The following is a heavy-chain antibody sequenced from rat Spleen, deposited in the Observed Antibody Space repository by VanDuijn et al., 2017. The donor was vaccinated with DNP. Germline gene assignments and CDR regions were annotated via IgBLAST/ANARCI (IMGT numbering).Heavy chain of an antibody. Sequence: EVQLVEIGGGLVQPGRSLKLSCVASGFTFSRYWMYWIRQAPGKGLEWVASINTDGGRAYYLDSVKGRFTFSRDNAKSSLYLQMNSLKSEDTATYYCARHVTIAAYYAMDAWGQGTSVTVSS. V-gene: IGHV5-58*01. CDR3: ARHVTIAAYYAMDA. CDR1: GFTFSRYW. CDR2: INTDGGRA. D-gene: IGHD1-2*01. J-gene: IGHJ4*01.